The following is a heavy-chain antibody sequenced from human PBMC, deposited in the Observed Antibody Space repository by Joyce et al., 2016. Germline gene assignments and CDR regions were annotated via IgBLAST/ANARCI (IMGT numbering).Heavy chain of an antibody. CDR1: GDSISDRNYY. J-gene: IGHJ6*02. Sequence: QLQLQESGPGLVKPWETLSLTCTVSGDSISDRNYYWCWIRQPAGKGLEYIGTIYYKGSTYYDPSLKSRVTISVDTSKNKFSLNLSSATAADTALYYCARRVPRVGMDVWGQGITVTVSS. CDR3: ARRVPRVGMDV. CDR2: IYYKGST. V-gene: IGHV4-39*01.